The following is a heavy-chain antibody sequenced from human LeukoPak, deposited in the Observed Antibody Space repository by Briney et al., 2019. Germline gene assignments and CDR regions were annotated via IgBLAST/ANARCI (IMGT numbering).Heavy chain of an antibody. D-gene: IGHD5-18*01. J-gene: IGHJ5*02. CDR1: GFTFSAYY. CDR2: VSNDGGII. CDR3: ARGYGYTYGGGWFDT. Sequence: GGSLRLSCAASGFTFSAYYMHWVRQAPGKGLEWVALVSNDGGIIYYGASVRGRFTISRDNARNTLYLQVNSLRAEDTAVYYCARGYGYTYGGGWFDTWGQGTLVTVSS. V-gene: IGHV3-30*04.